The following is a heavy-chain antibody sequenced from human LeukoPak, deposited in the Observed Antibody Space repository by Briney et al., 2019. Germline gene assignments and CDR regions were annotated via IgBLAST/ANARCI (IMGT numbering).Heavy chain of an antibody. D-gene: IGHD4-23*01. CDR2: ISGSGGST. Sequence: GASLRLSCAASGVTFSSYAMSSVRQAPGKGLEWVSAISGSGGSTYYADSVKGRFTISRDNSKNTLYLQTNSLRAEDTAVYYCAKCLGDGGNYYFDYWGQGTLVTVSS. J-gene: IGHJ4*02. CDR1: GVTFSSYA. CDR3: AKCLGDGGNYYFDY. V-gene: IGHV3-23*01.